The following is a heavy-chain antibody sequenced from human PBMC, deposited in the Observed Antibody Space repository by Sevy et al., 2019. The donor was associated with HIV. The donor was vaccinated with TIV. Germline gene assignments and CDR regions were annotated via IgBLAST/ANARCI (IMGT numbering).Heavy chain of an antibody. J-gene: IGHJ6*02. V-gene: IGHV3-33*01. CDR2: TWYDGSTK. CDR1: GFTFSSYG. CDR3: ARVRSIYVDTTHYYAMDV. D-gene: IGHD5-18*01. Sequence: GVSLRLSCAASGFTFSSYGMHWVRRAPGKGLEWVALTWYDGSTKFYADSVKGRFTISRDNSKNILSLQMNSLRADDTAVYYCARVRSIYVDTTHYYAMDVWGQGTTVTVSS.